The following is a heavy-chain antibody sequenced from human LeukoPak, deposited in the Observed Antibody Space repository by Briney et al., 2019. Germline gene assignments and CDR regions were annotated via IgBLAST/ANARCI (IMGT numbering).Heavy chain of an antibody. Sequence: GGSLRLSCAASGFTFSSYAMSWVRQAPGKGLEWVSAISGSGGSTYYADSVKGRFTISRDNSKNTLYLQMNSLRAEDTAVFYCAKDYYDSSVYYARPSDYWGQGTLVTVSS. CDR1: GFTFSSYA. CDR3: AKDYYDSSVYYARPSDY. V-gene: IGHV3-23*01. D-gene: IGHD3-22*01. J-gene: IGHJ4*02. CDR2: ISGSGGST.